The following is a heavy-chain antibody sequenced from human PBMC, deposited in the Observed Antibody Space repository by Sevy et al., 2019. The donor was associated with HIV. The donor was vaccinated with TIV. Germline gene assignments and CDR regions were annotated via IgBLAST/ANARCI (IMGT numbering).Heavy chain of an antibody. CDR3: AREAYYYDSREENWFDP. J-gene: IGHJ5*02. D-gene: IGHD3-22*01. Sequence: GGSLRLSCVGSGFTFSTYTMHWVRQAPGKGLEWRSSISRDRRTIYYADSLKGRFTISRDNAKNSLYLQMNSLRDEDTAVYYCAREAYYYDSREENWFDPWGQGTLVTVSS. CDR1: GFTFSTYT. V-gene: IGHV3-48*02. CDR2: ISRDRRTI.